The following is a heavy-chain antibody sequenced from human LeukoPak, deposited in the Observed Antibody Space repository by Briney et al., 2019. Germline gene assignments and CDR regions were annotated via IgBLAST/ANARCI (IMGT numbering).Heavy chain of an antibody. V-gene: IGHV3-9*01. CDR2: ISWNSGSI. Sequence: GGSLRLSCAASGFIFDDYAMHWVRQAPGKGLEWVAGISWNSGSIGYADSVQGRFTISRDTARDSLYLQMNILRAEDTAFYYCAKGAGSNWYYFDYWGQGTLVTVSS. D-gene: IGHD6-13*01. J-gene: IGHJ4*02. CDR3: AKGAGSNWYYFDY. CDR1: GFIFDDYA.